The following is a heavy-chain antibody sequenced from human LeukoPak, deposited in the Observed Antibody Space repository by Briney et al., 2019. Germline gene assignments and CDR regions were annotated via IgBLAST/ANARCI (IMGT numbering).Heavy chain of an antibody. V-gene: IGHV3-7*01. J-gene: IGHJ4*02. Sequence: PGRSLRLSCAASGFTFRSYWMSWVRQAPGKGLEWVAHIKHDGSEKYYVDSVKGRFTISRDNAKSALYLQMNSLRAEDTAVYYCARSAYYAFDYWGQGTLVTVSS. D-gene: IGHD3-3*01. CDR2: IKHDGSEK. CDR3: ARSAYYAFDY. CDR1: GFTFRSYW.